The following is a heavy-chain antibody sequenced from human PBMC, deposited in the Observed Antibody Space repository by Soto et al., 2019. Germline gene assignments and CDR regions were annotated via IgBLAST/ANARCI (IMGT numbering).Heavy chain of an antibody. CDR3: ARPMVRGVIKGKFLYYYGIDV. Sequence: PGASLKISCQGSGYSFTSYWIGWVRQMPGQGLEWMGIIYPGDSDTRYSPSFPGQVTISVDKAISTAYLQWSSLKASDTAMYDCARPMVRGVIKGKFLYYYGIDVWGQGTTVTVSS. V-gene: IGHV5-51*01. CDR2: IYPGDSDT. J-gene: IGHJ6*02. CDR1: GYSFTSYW. D-gene: IGHD3-10*01.